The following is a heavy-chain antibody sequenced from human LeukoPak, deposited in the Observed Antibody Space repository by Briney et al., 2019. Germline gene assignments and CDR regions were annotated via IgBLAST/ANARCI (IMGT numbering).Heavy chain of an antibody. CDR1: GGSISGSSYY. Sequence: SETLSLTCTVSGGSISGSSYYWGWIRQPPGKGLEWIGSIYYSGSTYYNPSLKSRVTISVDTSKNQFSLKLNSVTATDTAVYYCAREPFTVTTVWFDPWGQGTLVTVSS. J-gene: IGHJ5*02. CDR3: AREPFTVTTVWFDP. CDR2: IYYSGST. D-gene: IGHD4-17*01. V-gene: IGHV4-39*02.